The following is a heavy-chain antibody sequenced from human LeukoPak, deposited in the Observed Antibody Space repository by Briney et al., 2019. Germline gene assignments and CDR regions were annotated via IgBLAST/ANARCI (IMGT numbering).Heavy chain of an antibody. CDR1: GFTLSNYW. V-gene: IGHV3-74*03. CDR3: ARDKKSGESSEIDY. J-gene: IGHJ4*02. Sequence: GWSLRLSCAASGFTLSNYWVHWVRQAPGKGLVWVSRINRDGSTTKYADSVKGRFTVSRDNAKNTLNLQMNSLRAEDTAVYYCARDKKSGESSEIDYWGQGTLVTVSS. CDR2: INRDGSTT. D-gene: IGHD3-10*01.